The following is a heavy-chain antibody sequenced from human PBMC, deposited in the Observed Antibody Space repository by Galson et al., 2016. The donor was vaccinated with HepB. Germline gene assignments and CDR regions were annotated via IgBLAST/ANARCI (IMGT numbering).Heavy chain of an antibody. D-gene: IGHD3-10*01. J-gene: IGHJ5*02. CDR3: ARVGEGFDP. CDR2: TYYRSTWYN. CDR1: GDSVSSNSAA. Sequence: CAISGDSVSSNSAAWNWIRQSPSRGLEWLGRTYYRSTWYNDYAISVKSRLTINPDTTKNQFSLQLNSATPEDTAVYYCARVGEGFDPWGPGTLVTVSS. V-gene: IGHV6-1*01.